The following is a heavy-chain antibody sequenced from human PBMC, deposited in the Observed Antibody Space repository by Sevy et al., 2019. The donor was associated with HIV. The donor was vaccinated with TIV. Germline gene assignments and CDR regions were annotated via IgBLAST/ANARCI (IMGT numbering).Heavy chain of an antibody. J-gene: IGHJ6*04. Sequence: GGSLRLSCAASGFAFSDHYVDWVRQAPGKGLEWVGRIRNRPNRYTTEDAASVEGRFTISRDDSRHSLYLQMNSLKTEDSAVYYCVRGPNCGVGGCQQIRPYCSDVWGIGATVTVSS. V-gene: IGHV3-72*01. CDR2: IRNRPNRYTT. D-gene: IGHD2-21*01. CDR1: GFAFSDHY. CDR3: VRGPNCGVGGCQQIRPYCSDV.